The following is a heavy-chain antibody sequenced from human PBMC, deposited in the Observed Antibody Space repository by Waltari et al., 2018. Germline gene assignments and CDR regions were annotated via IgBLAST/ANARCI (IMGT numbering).Heavy chain of an antibody. J-gene: IGHJ4*02. CDR3: ARDCSSTSCSFDY. CDR1: GGSFSGYY. D-gene: IGHD2-2*01. Sequence: QVQLQQWGAGLLKPSETLSLTCAVYGGSFSGYYWSWIRQPPGKGLEWIGEINHSGSTNYNPSLKSRVTISVDTSKNQFSLKLSSVTAADTAVYYCARDCSSTSCSFDYWDQGTLVTVSS. CDR2: INHSGST. V-gene: IGHV4-34*01.